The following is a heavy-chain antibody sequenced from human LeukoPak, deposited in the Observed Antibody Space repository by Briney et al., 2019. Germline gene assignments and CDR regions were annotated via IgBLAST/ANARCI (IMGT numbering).Heavy chain of an antibody. D-gene: IGHD4-17*01. Sequence: GGSLRLSCAASGFTFSSYGMHWVRQAPGKGLEWVAVISYDGSNKYYADSVKGRFTISRDNSKNTLYLQMNSLRAVDTAVYYCAKGAYDFDYWGQGTLVTVSS. CDR3: AKGAYDFDY. J-gene: IGHJ4*02. CDR1: GFTFSSYG. CDR2: ISYDGSNK. V-gene: IGHV3-30*18.